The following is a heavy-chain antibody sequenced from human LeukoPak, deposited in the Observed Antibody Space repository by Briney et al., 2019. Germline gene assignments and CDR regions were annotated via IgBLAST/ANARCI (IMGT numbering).Heavy chain of an antibody. CDR2: INPSGGSI. D-gene: IGHD3-22*01. CDR1: GDTFSSYY. Sequence: ASVKVSCKASGDTFSSYYMHWVRQAPGQGLEWMGIINPSGGSISYAQKFQGRVTMTRDTSISTAYMELSRLRSDDTAVYYCAIYHYYDSSGYYSYFDYWGQGTLVTVSS. J-gene: IGHJ4*02. CDR3: AIYHYYDSSGYYSYFDY. V-gene: IGHV1-46*01.